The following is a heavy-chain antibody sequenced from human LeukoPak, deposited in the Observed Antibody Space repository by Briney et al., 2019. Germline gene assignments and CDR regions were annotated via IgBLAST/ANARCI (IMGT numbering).Heavy chain of an antibody. D-gene: IGHD3-10*01. CDR2: ISYDGSNK. CDR3: AKVSEITMVRGVIITQRHYYYYGMDV. V-gene: IGHV3-30*18. CDR1: GFTFSSYG. Sequence: GGSLRLSCAASGFTFSSYGMHWVRQAPGKGLEWVAVISYDGSNKYYAGSVKGRFTISRDNSKNTLYLQMNSLRAEDTAVYYCAKVSEITMVRGVIITQRHYYYYGMDVWGKGTTVTVSS. J-gene: IGHJ6*04.